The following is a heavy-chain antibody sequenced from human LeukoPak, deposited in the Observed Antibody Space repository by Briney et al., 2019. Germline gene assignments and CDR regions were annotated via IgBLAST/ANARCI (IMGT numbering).Heavy chain of an antibody. J-gene: IGHJ4*02. Sequence: PSETLSLTCTVSGGSISSGSYFWSWIRQPAGKGLEWIGRIYTSGSTNYNPSLKSRVTISVDTSKNQFSLKLSSVTAADTAVYYCARAPHFFDTSGSRYYFDYWGQGALVTVSS. D-gene: IGHD3-22*01. CDR3: ARAPHFFDTSGSRYYFDY. CDR1: GGSISSGSYF. CDR2: IYTSGST. V-gene: IGHV4-61*02.